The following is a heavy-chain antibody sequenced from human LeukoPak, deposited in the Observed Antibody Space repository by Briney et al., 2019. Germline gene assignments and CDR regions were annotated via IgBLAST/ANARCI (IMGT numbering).Heavy chain of an antibody. J-gene: IGHJ4*02. D-gene: IGHD2-2*01. V-gene: IGHV3-23*01. CDR1: GFNFNIYA. CDR2: ISGSGGST. Sequence: PGGSLRLSCAASGFNFNIYAMSWVRQAPGKGLEWVSGISGSGGSTYYADSVKGRFTISRDNSKKTLYLQMNSLRAEDTAVYYCAKGYEIWCSSTTCGVHDYWGQGTLVTVSS. CDR3: AKGYEIWCSSTTCGVHDY.